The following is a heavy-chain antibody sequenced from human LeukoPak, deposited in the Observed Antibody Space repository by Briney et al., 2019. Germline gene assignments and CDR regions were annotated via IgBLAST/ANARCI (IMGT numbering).Heavy chain of an antibody. J-gene: IGHJ4*02. CDR2: ISSRSSYI. Sequence: GGSLRLSCAASGFTFSSYSMNWVRQAPGKGLEWVSSISSRSSYIYYADSVKGRFTISRDNAKNSLYLQMNSLRAEDTAVYYCAGDDNSGSYPDYWGQGTLVTLSS. V-gene: IGHV3-21*01. CDR1: GFTFSSYS. D-gene: IGHD1-26*01. CDR3: AGDDNSGSYPDY.